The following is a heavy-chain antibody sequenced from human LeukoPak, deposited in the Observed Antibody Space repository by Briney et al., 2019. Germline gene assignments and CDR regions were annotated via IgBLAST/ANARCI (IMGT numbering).Heavy chain of an antibody. CDR2: VNVYNGKR. CDR1: GYTFTNYG. D-gene: IGHD3-10*01. CDR3: ARTGPDYYGSGSYPLHYYGMDF. V-gene: IGHV1-18*04. J-gene: IGHJ6*02. Sequence: ASVKVSCKASGYTFTNYGISWVRQAPGQGLKWMMWVNVYNGKREYAQKFQGRVTLTTDTSTTTAYMELRSLRFDDTAVYYCARTGPDYYGSGSYPLHYYGMDFWGQGTTVTVAS.